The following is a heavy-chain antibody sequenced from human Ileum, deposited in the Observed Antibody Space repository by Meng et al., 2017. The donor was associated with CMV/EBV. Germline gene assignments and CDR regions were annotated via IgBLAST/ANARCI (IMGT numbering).Heavy chain of an antibody. CDR3: ARDRSRQATVPVAMDY. Sequence: QVQLGQLGAETKKTGASVKVSCKASDYTFINHGISWVRHAPGQGLEWMGWINTNNGNRNYAEKFQDRVTMTRDTSTSTVYMELRSLKSDDTAIYYCARDRSRQATVPVAMDYWGQGTLVTVSS. V-gene: IGHV1-18*04. CDR2: INTNNGNR. D-gene: IGHD2-2*01. CDR1: DYTFINHG. J-gene: IGHJ4*02.